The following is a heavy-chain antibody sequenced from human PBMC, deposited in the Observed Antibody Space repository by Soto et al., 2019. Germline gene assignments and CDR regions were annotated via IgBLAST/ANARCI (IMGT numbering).Heavy chain of an antibody. CDR2: IYYSGST. V-gene: IGHV4-59*12. J-gene: IGHJ4*02. CDR3: AREGYCSGGSCYSGYYFDY. Sequence: SETRSLTGPVSGCSISSYYLILLRQPPGKGLEWIGYIYYSGSTNYNPSLKSRVTISVDTSKNQSSLKLSSVTAADTAVYYCAREGYCSGGSCYSGYYFDYWGQGTLVTVSS. D-gene: IGHD2-15*01. CDR1: GCSISSYY.